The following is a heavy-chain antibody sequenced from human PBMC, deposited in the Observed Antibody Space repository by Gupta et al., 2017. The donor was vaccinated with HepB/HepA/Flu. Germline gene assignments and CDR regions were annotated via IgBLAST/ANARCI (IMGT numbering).Heavy chain of an antibody. V-gene: IGHV1-8*03. CDR2: MNPNSGNT. CDR3: ARGLLTGDEYYFDY. D-gene: IGHD7-27*01. J-gene: IGHJ4*02. Sequence: NWVRQATGQGLEWMGWMNPNSGNTGYAQKFQGRVTITRNTSISTAYMELSSLRSEDTAVYYCARGLLTGDEYYFDYWGQGTLVTVSS.